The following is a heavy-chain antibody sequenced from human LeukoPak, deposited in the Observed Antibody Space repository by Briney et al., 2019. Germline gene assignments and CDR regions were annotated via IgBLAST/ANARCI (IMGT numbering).Heavy chain of an antibody. D-gene: IGHD1-26*01. CDR1: GGSISSGDYY. V-gene: IGHV4-30-4*08. J-gene: IGHJ4*02. CDR3: ARDRSVGATMSVFDY. Sequence: SETLSLTCTVSGGSISSGDYYWSWIRQPPGKGLEWIGYIYYSGSTYYNPSLKSRVTISVDTSKNQFSLKLSSVTAADTAVYYCARDRSVGATMSVFDYWGQGTLVTVSS. CDR2: IYYSGST.